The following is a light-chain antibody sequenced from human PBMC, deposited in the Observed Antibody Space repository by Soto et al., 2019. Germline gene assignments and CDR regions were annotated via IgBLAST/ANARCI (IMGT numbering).Light chain of an antibody. CDR1: QSVSSY. Sequence: IVWTQSQSTLALSPVERAPLSCRVSQSVSSYLAWYQQKPGQAPRLLIYDASNRATGIPARFSGSGSGTDFTLTISSLEPEDFAVYYCQQRSNWPPGLTFGGGTKVDIK. CDR2: DAS. CDR3: QQRSNWPPGLT. V-gene: IGKV3-11*01. J-gene: IGKJ4*01.